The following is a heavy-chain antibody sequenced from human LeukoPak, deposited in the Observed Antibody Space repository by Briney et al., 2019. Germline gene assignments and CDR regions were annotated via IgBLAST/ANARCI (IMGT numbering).Heavy chain of an antibody. CDR1: GFTFSSYG. CDR2: ISYDGSNK. Sequence: GGSLRLSCAASGFTFSSYGMHWVRQAPGKGPEWVAVISYDGSNKYYADSVKGRFTISRDNSKNTLYLQMNSLRAEDTAVYYCASTRRDGYNPLDYWGQGTLVTVSS. CDR3: ASTRRDGYNPLDY. D-gene: IGHD5-24*01. V-gene: IGHV3-30*19. J-gene: IGHJ4*02.